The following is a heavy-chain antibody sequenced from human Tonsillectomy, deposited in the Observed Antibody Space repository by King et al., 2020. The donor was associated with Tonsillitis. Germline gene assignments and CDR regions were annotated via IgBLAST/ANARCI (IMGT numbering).Heavy chain of an antibody. CDR1: GFTFRSYA. Sequence: VQLVESGGGVVQPGGSLRISCAASGFTFRSYAMHWVRQAPGKGLEWVAVISYHGSNKYYTDSVKGRFTISRDNAENTLYLKMNSLRPEDTAVYYYVKMYYYGSGSEVGNSYFDYWGHGTRVTVSS. J-gene: IGHJ4*01. CDR2: ISYHGSNK. V-gene: IGHV3-30*04. D-gene: IGHD3-10*01. CDR3: VKMYYYGSGSEVGNSYFDY.